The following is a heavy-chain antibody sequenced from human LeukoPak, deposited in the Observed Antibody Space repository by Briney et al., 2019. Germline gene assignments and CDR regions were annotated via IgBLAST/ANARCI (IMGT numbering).Heavy chain of an antibody. D-gene: IGHD3-22*01. Sequence: SETLSLTCTVSGGSISSYYWSWIRQPPGKGLEWIGYIYYSGSNNYNPSPKSRVTISVDTSKNQFSLKLSSVTAADTAVYYCARRGTYYYDSSGSPYDWFDPWGQGTLVTVSS. CDR2: IYYSGSN. J-gene: IGHJ5*02. CDR1: GGSISSYY. V-gene: IGHV4-59*08. CDR3: ARRGTYYYDSSGSPYDWFDP.